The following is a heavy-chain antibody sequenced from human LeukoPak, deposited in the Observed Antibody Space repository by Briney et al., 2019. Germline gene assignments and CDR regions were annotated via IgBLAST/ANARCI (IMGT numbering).Heavy chain of an antibody. D-gene: IGHD6-13*01. J-gene: IGHJ4*02. CDR1: GFTFSDYY. V-gene: IGHV3-11*01. CDR3: ARDSPQQLVGWKRANYFDY. CDR2: ISSSGSTI. Sequence: PGGSLRLSCAASGFTFSDYYMSWIRQAPGKGLEWVSYISSSGSTIYYADSVKGRFTISRDNAKNSLYLQMNSLRAEDTAVYYCARDSPQQLVGWKRANYFDYWGQGTLVTVSS.